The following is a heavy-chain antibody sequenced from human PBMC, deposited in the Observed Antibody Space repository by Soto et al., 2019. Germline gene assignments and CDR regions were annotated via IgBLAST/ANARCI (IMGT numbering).Heavy chain of an antibody. CDR3: ARDGIQLWLYY. CDR2: MNPNSGNT. D-gene: IGHD5-18*01. CDR1: GYTFTDYY. V-gene: IGHV1-8*02. J-gene: IGHJ4*02. Sequence: ASVKFSCKASGYTFTDYYINWVRQATGQGLEWMGWMNPNSGNTGYAQKFQGRVTMTRNTSTSTAYMELSSLRSEDTAVYYCARDGIQLWLYYWGQGTLVTVSS.